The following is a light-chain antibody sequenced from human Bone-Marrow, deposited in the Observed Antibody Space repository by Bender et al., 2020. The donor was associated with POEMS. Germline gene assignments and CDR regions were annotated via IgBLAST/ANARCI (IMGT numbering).Light chain of an antibody. CDR3: CSYVGTSTLV. CDR2: DVN. CDR1: SSDVGGYNY. Sequence: QSALTQPASVSGSPGQSITISCTGTSSDVGGYNYVSWYQQHPGKAPELLIYDVNNRPSGVSNRFSGSKSGNTASLTISGLRAEDEADYYCCSYVGTSTLVFGGGTKLTVL. V-gene: IGLV2-23*02. J-gene: IGLJ2*01.